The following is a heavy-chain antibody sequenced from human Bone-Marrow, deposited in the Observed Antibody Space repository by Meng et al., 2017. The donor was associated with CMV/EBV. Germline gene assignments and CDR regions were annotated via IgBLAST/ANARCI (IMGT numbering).Heavy chain of an antibody. D-gene: IGHD6-13*01. Sequence: ESLKISCTVSGGSISSYYWSWIRQPPGKGLEWIGYIYYSGSTNYNPSLKSRVTISVDTSKNQFSLKLSSVTAADTAVYYCARGTSSWFSLFDYWGQGTLVTVSS. V-gene: IGHV4-59*01. CDR2: IYYSGST. J-gene: IGHJ4*02. CDR1: GGSISSYY. CDR3: ARGTSSWFSLFDY.